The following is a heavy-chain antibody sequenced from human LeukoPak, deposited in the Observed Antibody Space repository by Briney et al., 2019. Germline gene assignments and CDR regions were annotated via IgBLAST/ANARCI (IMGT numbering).Heavy chain of an antibody. V-gene: IGHV4-34*01. Sequence: SETLSLTCVVYGGSFRGYYWSWIRQPPGKGMEWIGEINHSGSINYNPSLKSRVTISVDTSKNQFSLKLSSVTAADEAVYYCGRDSPLYYRKGLSGFEVWGQGTTVTVSS. CDR1: GGSFRGYY. CDR3: GRDSPLYYRKGLSGFEV. CDR2: INHSGSI. D-gene: IGHD4-11*01. J-gene: IGHJ6*02.